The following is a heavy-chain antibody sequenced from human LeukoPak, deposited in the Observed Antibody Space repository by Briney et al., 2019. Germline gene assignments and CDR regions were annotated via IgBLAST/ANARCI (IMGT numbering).Heavy chain of an antibody. CDR1: GFIFSRYR. Sequence: PGGSLRLSCAASGFIFSRYRMIWVRQAPGKGLEWVSCISDSSAYIYYADSVKGRFTISRNNARNLLYLQMSSLGAEDTALYYCARDSGLGGHPSDYWGQGTLVTVSS. J-gene: IGHJ4*02. CDR2: ISDSSAYI. V-gene: IGHV3-21*01. CDR3: ARDSGLGGHPSDY. D-gene: IGHD2-15*01.